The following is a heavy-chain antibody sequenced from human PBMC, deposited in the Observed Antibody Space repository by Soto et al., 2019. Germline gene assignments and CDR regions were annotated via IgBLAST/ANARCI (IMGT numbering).Heavy chain of an antibody. D-gene: IGHD2-15*01. Sequence: SETLSLTCTVSGGSIISGYWSWIRQPPGKGLEWIGYISYSWNTNYNPSLKSRVTMSVDTPKNQFSLRLSSVTTADTAVYYCAGLGGYAGSPIDYWGQGTLVTVSS. CDR1: GGSIISGY. CDR2: ISYSWNT. J-gene: IGHJ4*02. V-gene: IGHV4-59*01. CDR3: AGLGGYAGSPIDY.